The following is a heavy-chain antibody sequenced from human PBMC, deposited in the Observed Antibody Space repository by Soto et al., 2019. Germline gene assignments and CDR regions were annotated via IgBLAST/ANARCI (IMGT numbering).Heavy chain of an antibody. CDR3: ARDRAAGGY. CDR2: ISSGGSTV. CDR1: GFPFSNYE. V-gene: IGHV3-48*03. Sequence: LRLSCAASGFPFSNYEMNWVRQAPGKGLEWVAYISSGGSTVHYADSVRGRFTVSRDNARNSLYLQMNTLRVEDTALYYCARDRAAGGYWGQGTLVTVSS. J-gene: IGHJ4*02. D-gene: IGHD6-13*01.